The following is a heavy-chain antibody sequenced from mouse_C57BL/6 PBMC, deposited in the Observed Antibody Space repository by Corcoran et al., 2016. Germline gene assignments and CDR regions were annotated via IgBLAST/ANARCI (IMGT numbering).Heavy chain of an antibody. CDR3: ARRLRSVGGYFDV. D-gene: IGHD1-1*01. J-gene: IGHJ1*03. CDR1: GYTFTTYG. V-gene: IGHV9-3*01. Sequence: QIQLVQSGPELKKPGETVKISCKASGYTFTTYGMSWVKQAPGKGLKWMGWINTYSGVPTYADDFKGRFAFSLETSASTAYLQINNLKNEDTATYFCARRLRSVGGYFDVWGTGTTVTVSS. CDR2: INTYSGVP.